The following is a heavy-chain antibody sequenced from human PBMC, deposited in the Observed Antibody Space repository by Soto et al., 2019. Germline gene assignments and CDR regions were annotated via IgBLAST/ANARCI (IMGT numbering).Heavy chain of an antibody. Sequence: DVHLVESGGGLVQPGGSLRLSCAASGFTFSSDWMHWVLQAPGKGLVWVSRINSDGSSTSYADSVKGRFTISRDNAKNPLYLHMDSLRADDTAVYYCARTIYSTSSGYWGQGTLVTVSS. J-gene: IGHJ4*02. CDR1: GFTFSSDW. CDR2: INSDGSST. V-gene: IGHV3-74*01. D-gene: IGHD6-6*01. CDR3: ARTIYSTSSGY.